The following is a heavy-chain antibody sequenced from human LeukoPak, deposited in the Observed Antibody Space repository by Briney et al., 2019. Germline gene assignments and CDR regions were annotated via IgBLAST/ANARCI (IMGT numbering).Heavy chain of an antibody. J-gene: IGHJ4*02. CDR2: IHHSGST. CDR3: ARCSALAVAGSEPRYFDY. CDR1: GGSFSSYY. Sequence: SETLSLTCAVYGGSFSSYYWSWVRQPPGKGLEWIGEIHHSGSTNYNPSLKSRVTISVDTSKNQFSLKLSSVTAADTAVYYCARCSALAVAGSEPRYFDYWGQGTLVTVSS. V-gene: IGHV4-34*01. D-gene: IGHD6-19*01.